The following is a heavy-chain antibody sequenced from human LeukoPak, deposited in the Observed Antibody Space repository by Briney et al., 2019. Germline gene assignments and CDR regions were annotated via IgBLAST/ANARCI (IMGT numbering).Heavy chain of an antibody. CDR3: ARRRSSLSDYYYMDV. CDR2: IYYSGST. V-gene: IGHV4-59*08. J-gene: IGHJ6*03. Sequence: SSETLSLTCTVSGGSISSYYWSWIRQPPGKGLEWIGYIYYSGSTNYNPSLKSRVTISVDTSKNQFSLKLSSVTAADTAVYYCARRRSSLSDYYYMDVWGKGTTVTVSS. D-gene: IGHD6-6*01. CDR1: GGSISSYY.